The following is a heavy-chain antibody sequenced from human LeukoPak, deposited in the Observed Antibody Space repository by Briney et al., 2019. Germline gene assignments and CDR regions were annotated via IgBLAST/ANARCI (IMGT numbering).Heavy chain of an antibody. V-gene: IGHV3-74*01. J-gene: IGHJ4*02. CDR2: INTDGSST. CDR1: GFTFSSYW. D-gene: IGHD6-6*01. Sequence: PGGSLRLSCAASGFTFSSYWMHWVRQAPGKGLVWVSRINTDGSSTSYADSVKGRFTISRDNAKNTLYLQMNSLRAEDTAVYCCARGDSSSAGSFDYWGQGTLVTVSS. CDR3: ARGDSSSAGSFDY.